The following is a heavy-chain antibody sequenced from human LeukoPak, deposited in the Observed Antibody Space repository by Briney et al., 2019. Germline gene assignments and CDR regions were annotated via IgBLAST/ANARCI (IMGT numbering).Heavy chain of an antibody. CDR2: ISAYNGNT. V-gene: IGHV1-18*04. CDR1: EYTFTAYY. J-gene: IGHJ4*02. Sequence: ASVKVSCKAYEYTFTAYYMHWVRQAPGQGLEWMGWISAYNGNTNYAQKLQGRVTMTTDTSTSTAYMELRSLRSDDTAVYYCARGFDYYDSSGYYLTPNYWGQGTLVTVSS. D-gene: IGHD3-22*01. CDR3: ARGFDYYDSSGYYLTPNY.